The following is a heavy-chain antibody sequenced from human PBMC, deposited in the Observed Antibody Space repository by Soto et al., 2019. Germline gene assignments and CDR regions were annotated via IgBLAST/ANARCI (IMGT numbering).Heavy chain of an antibody. Sequence: PGGSLRLSCAASGLIFSNYKMHWVRQAPGKGLVWGSRINTDGSIIDYADSVKGRFTVSRDNAKNTLDLQMNSLRADDTAVYYCARDTDGLHYWGQGTLVTVSS. CDR1: GLIFSNYK. J-gene: IGHJ4*02. V-gene: IGHV3-74*01. CDR3: ARDTDGLHY. CDR2: INTDGSII.